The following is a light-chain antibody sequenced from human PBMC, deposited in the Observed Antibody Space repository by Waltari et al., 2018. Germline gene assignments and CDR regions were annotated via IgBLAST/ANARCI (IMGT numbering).Light chain of an antibody. J-gene: IGLJ1*01. CDR3: SSYTSSSTLGV. CDR2: DVS. Sequence: HSALTQPASVSGSSGQSITISCTGTSSDVGGYNYVSWYQQHPGKAPKLMMYDVSKRPSGVSNRFSGSKSGNTASLTISGLQAEDEADYYCSSYTSSSTLGVFGTGTKVTVL. CDR1: SSDVGGYNY. V-gene: IGLV2-14*01.